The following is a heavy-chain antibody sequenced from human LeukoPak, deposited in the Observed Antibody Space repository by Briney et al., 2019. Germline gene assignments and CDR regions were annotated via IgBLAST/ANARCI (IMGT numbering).Heavy chain of an antibody. CDR3: ARDLGSSWSFDY. CDR1: GGSISSSSYY. D-gene: IGHD6-13*01. V-gene: IGHV4-39*02. Sequence: SETLSLTCTVSGGSISSSSYYWGWIRQPPGKGLEWIGSIYYSGSTYYNPSLKSRGTISVDTSKNQFSLKLSSVTAADTAVYYCARDLGSSWSFDYWGQGTLVTVSS. CDR2: IYYSGST. J-gene: IGHJ4*02.